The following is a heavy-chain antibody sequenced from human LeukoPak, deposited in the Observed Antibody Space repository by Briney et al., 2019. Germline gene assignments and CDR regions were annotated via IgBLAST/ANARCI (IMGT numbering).Heavy chain of an antibody. CDR3: ARDGSVTTVNYYYYYGMDV. Sequence: ASVKVSCKASGFTFTGYYMHWVRQAPGQGLEWMGWINPNSGATNYAQKFQGRVTMTRDTSISTAYMELSRLRSDDTAVYYCARDGSVTTVNYYYYYGMDVWGQGTTVTVSS. J-gene: IGHJ6*02. CDR2: INPNSGAT. D-gene: IGHD4-11*01. CDR1: GFTFTGYY. V-gene: IGHV1-2*02.